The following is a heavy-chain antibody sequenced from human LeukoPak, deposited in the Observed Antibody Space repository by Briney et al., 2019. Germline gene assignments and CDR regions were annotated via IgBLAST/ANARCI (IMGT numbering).Heavy chain of an antibody. CDR1: GYTFTSYD. V-gene: IGHV1-8*01. D-gene: IGHD2-2*01. CDR3: ARAYTGYCSSTSCYEGVFDY. CDR2: MNPNSGNT. J-gene: IGHJ4*02. Sequence: ASVKVSCKASGYTFTSYDINWVRQATGQGLEWMGWMNPNSGNTGYAQKFQGRVTMTRNTSISTAYMELSSLRSDDTAVYYCARAYTGYCSSTSCYEGVFDYWGQGTLVTVSS.